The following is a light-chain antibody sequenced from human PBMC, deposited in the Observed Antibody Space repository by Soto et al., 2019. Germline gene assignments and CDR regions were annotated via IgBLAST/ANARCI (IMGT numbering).Light chain of an antibody. Sequence: IVLTQSPGTLSLSPGERATLSCRASQSVSNNYLAWYQQKPGQAPRLLIFDASTLQSGVPSRFSGSGSGTDFTLTISSVQPEDFATYYCQQYKSYPLTFGGGTKVDIK. CDR2: DAS. CDR1: QSVSNNY. V-gene: IGKV3-20*01. J-gene: IGKJ4*01. CDR3: QQYKSYPLT.